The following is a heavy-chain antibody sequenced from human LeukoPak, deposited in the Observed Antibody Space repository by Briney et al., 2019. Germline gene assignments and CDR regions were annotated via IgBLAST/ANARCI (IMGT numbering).Heavy chain of an antibody. J-gene: IGHJ4*02. V-gene: IGHV3-48*03. Sequence: GGSLRLSCAASGFTFSSYEMNWVRQAPGKGPEWVSYISSSGTTIYYADSVKGRFTISRDNAKNSLYLQMNSLRAEDTAVYYCAREVGPLDYWGQGTLVTVSS. D-gene: IGHD2-15*01. CDR1: GFTFSSYE. CDR2: ISSSGTTI. CDR3: AREVGPLDY.